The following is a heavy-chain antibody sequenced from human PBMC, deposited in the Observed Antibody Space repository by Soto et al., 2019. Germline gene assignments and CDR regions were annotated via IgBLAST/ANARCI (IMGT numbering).Heavy chain of an antibody. V-gene: IGHV4-59*08. CDR3: ARLFREDIVVVPADYYYYYMDV. D-gene: IGHD2-2*01. CDR2: IYYSGST. Sequence: PSETLSLTCTVSGGSISSYYWSWIRQPPGKGLEWIGYIYYSGSTNYNPSLKSRVTISVDTSKNQFSLKLSSVTAADTAVYYCARLFREDIVVVPADYYYYYMDVWGKGTTVTVSS. CDR1: GGSISSYY. J-gene: IGHJ6*03.